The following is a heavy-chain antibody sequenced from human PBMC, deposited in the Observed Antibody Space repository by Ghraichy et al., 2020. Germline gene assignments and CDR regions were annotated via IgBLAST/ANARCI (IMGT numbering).Heavy chain of an antibody. CDR2: ISGSGGST. CDR1: GFTFSSYA. J-gene: IGHJ4*02. D-gene: IGHD2-21*02. Sequence: SCAASGFTFSSYAMSWVRQAPGKGLEWVSAISGSGGSTYYADSVKGRFTISRDNSKNTLYLQMNSLRAEDTAVYYCARDNQAYCGGDCYSYYFDYWGQGTLVTVSS. V-gene: IGHV3-23*01. CDR3: ARDNQAYCGGDCYSYYFDY.